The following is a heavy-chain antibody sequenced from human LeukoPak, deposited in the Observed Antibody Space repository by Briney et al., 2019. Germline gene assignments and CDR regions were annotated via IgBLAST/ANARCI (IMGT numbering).Heavy chain of an antibody. CDR1: GGSISSYY. J-gene: IGHJ4*02. V-gene: IGHV4-59*01. D-gene: IGHD5-18*01. Sequence: PSETLPLTCTVSGGSISSYYWSWIRQPPGKGLEWIGYIYYSGSTNYNPSLKSRVTISVDTSKNQVSLKLSSVTAADTAVYYCARDQPAMATVFDYWGQGTLVTVSS. CDR2: IYYSGST. CDR3: ARDQPAMATVFDY.